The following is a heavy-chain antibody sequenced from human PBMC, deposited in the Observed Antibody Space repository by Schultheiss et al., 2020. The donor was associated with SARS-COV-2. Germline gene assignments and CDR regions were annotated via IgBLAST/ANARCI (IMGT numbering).Heavy chain of an antibody. CDR2: INHSGST. CDR3: ARHTYYYDSSGYRDY. CDR1: GGSFSGYY. Sequence: GSLRLSCAVYGGSFSGYYWSWIRQPPGKGLEWIGEINHSGSTNYNPSLKSRVTTSVDTSKNQFSLKLSSVTAADTAVYYCARHTYYYDSSGYRDYWGQGTLVTVSS. D-gene: IGHD3-22*01. J-gene: IGHJ4*02. V-gene: IGHV4-34*01.